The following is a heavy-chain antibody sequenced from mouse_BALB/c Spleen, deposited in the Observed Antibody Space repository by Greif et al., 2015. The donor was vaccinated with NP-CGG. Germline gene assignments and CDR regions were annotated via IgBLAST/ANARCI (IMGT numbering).Heavy chain of an antibody. D-gene: IGHD2-1*01. V-gene: IGHV1S56*01. CDR2: IYPGNVNT. Sequence: VMLVESGPELVKPGASVRISCKASGYTFTSYYIHWVKQRPGQGLEWIGWIYPGNVNTKYNEKFKGKATLTADKSSSTAYMQLSSLTSEDSAVYFCARRLLRAMDYWGQGTSVTVSS. CDR3: ARRLLRAMDY. J-gene: IGHJ4*01. CDR1: GYTFTSYY.